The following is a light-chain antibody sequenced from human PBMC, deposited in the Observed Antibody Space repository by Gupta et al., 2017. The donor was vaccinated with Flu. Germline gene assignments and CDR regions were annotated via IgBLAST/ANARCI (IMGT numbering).Light chain of an antibody. CDR2: DAA. CDR1: QAIGRS. V-gene: IGKV1-27*01. CDR3: QKYDGAPWT. Sequence: DIRMTQSPSSLSAAVGDRVTITCRASQAIGRSLAWYQQRPGKPPLALIYDAAHLRPGVPSRFSGGGAGTYFVLTISSLQPEDVGIYYCQKYDGAPWTFGQGTRVELK. J-gene: IGKJ1*01.